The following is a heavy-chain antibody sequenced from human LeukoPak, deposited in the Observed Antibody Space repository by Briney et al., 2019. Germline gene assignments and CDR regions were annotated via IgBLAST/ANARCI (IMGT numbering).Heavy chain of an antibody. CDR3: ARDSNIVAVPAATYNYYYGMDV. CDR2: ISAYNGNT. D-gene: IGHD2-2*01. J-gene: IGHJ6*02. Sequence: ASVKVSCKASGYTFTNYGITWVRQAPGQGLEWMGWISAYNGNTNYAQKLQGRVTMTTDTSTSTAYMELRSLRSDDTAVYYCARDSNIVAVPAATYNYYYGMDVWGQGTTVTVSS. V-gene: IGHV1-18*01. CDR1: GYTFTNYG.